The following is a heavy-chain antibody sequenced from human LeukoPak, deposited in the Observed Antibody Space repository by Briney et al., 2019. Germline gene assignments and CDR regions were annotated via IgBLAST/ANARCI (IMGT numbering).Heavy chain of an antibody. D-gene: IGHD5-18*01. CDR2: INHSGST. V-gene: IGHV4-34*01. CDR3: ARAAMDFYYYYGMDV. Sequence: SETLSLTCAVYGGSFSGYYWSWIRQPPGKGLEWIGEINHSGSTNYDPSLKSRVTISVDTSKNQFSLKLSSVTAADTAVYYCARAAMDFYYYYGMDVWGQGTTVTVSS. CDR1: GGSFSGYY. J-gene: IGHJ6*02.